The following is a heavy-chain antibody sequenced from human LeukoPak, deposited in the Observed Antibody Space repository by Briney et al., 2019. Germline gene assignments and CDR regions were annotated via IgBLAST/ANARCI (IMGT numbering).Heavy chain of an antibody. J-gene: IGHJ4*02. CDR3: AKDPGPVEMATRGYY. D-gene: IGHD5-24*01. CDR1: GFTFSSYA. Sequence: GGSLRLSCAASGFTFSSYAMSWARQAPGKGLEWVSAIIGSGGSTYYADSVKGRFTISRDNSKNTLYLQMNSLRAEDTAVYYCAKDPGPVEMATRGYYWGQGTLVTVSS. V-gene: IGHV3-23*01. CDR2: IIGSGGST.